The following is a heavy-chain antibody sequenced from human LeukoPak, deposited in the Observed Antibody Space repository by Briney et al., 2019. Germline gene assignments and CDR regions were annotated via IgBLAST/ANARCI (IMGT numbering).Heavy chain of an antibody. CDR3: ARDVRVVGAPRGAFDI. D-gene: IGHD1-26*01. CDR2: ISSSGSTI. CDR1: GFTFTDYY. V-gene: IGHV3-11*04. J-gene: IGHJ3*02. Sequence: GGSLRLSCAASGFTFTDYYMSWIRQAPGKGLEWVSYISSSGSTIYYADSVKGRFTISRDNAENSLYLQMNSLRAEDTAVYYCARDVRVVGAPRGAFDIWGQGTMVTVSS.